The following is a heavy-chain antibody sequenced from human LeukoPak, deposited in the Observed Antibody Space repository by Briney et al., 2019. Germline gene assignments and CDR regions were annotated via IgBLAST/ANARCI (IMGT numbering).Heavy chain of an antibody. Sequence: SETLSLTCTVSGGSIRSSSYYWGWIRQPPGKGLEWIGYIYYSGSTHYNPPLKSRVTMSADTSKNQFSLKLSSVTAADTAVYYCGRTEYYFDYWGQGTLVTVSS. CDR1: GGSIRSSSYY. CDR3: GRTEYYFDY. J-gene: IGHJ4*02. V-gene: IGHV4-61*05. CDR2: IYYSGST. D-gene: IGHD3-10*01.